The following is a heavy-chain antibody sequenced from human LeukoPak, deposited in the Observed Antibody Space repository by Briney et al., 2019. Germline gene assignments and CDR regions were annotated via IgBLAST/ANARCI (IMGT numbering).Heavy chain of an antibody. V-gene: IGHV3-7*05. CDR2: IKGDGSEK. J-gene: IGHJ5*02. CDR3: ARASDPWLQLT. Sequence: PGGSLRLSCAASGFTFRNYWMIWVRQAPGKGLEWLGNIKGDGSEKRYADSVRGRFTISRDNAQTSLHLQMNSLRAEDTAVYYCARASDPWLQLTWGQGTLVTVSS. D-gene: IGHD5-24*01. CDR1: GFTFRNYW.